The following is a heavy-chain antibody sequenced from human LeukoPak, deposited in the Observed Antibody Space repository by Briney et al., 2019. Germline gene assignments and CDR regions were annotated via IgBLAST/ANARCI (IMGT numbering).Heavy chain of an antibody. CDR2: ISGSGGGT. J-gene: IGHJ5*02. CDR3: TKDKYYEILTGYPNWFDP. Sequence: GGSLRLSCAASGFTFSDYYMSWIRQAPGKGLEWVSAISGSGGGTDYADSVKGRFTISRDNSNNTLYLQMNSLRADDAAVYYCTKDKYYEILTGYPNWFDPWGQGTLVTVSS. D-gene: IGHD3-9*01. CDR1: GFTFSDYY. V-gene: IGHV3-23*01.